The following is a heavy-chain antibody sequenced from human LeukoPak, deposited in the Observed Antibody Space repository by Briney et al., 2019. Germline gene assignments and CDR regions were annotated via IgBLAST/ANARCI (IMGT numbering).Heavy chain of an antibody. V-gene: IGHV3-11*06. CDR1: GFTFSDYY. CDR2: INSSSSYT. Sequence: GGSLRLSCAASGFTFSDYYMSWIRQAPGKGLEWVSYINSSSSYTNYADSVKGRFTISRDNAKNSLYLQMNSLRAEDTAVYYCAREHLYYYGSGSYGGMDVWGKGTTVTVSS. D-gene: IGHD3-10*01. CDR3: AREHLYYYGSGSYGGMDV. J-gene: IGHJ6*04.